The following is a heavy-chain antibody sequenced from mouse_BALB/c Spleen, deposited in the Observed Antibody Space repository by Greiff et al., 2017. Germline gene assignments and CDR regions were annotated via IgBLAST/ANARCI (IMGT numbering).Heavy chain of an antibody. D-gene: IGHD2-4*01. J-gene: IGHJ4*01. CDR3: TRLYYDYDVGEDYAMDY. Sequence: EVHLVESGGGLVQPGGSMKLSCVASGFTFSNYWMNWVRQSPEKGLEWVAEIRLKSNNYATHYAESVKGRFTISRDDSKSSVYLQMNNLRAEDTGIYYCTRLYYDYDVGEDYAMDYWGQGTSVTVSS. CDR1: GFTFSNYW. V-gene: IGHV6-6*02. CDR2: IRLKSNNYAT.